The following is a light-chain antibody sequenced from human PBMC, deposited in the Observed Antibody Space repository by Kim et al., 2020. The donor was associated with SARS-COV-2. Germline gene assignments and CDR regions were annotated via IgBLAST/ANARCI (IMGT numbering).Light chain of an antibody. V-gene: IGLV3-1*01. CDR3: QAWDSSTVI. CDR1: KLGDKY. CDR2: QDS. Sequence: VSQGQTASITCSGDKLGDKYACWYQQKPGQSPVLVIYQDSKRPSGIPERFSGSNSGNTATLTISGTQAMDEADYYCQAWDSSTVIFGGGTQLTVL. J-gene: IGLJ2*01.